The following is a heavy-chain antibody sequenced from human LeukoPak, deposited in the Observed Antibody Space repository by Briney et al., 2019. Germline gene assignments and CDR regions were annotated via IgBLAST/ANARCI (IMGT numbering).Heavy chain of an antibody. Sequence: SETLSLTCAVYGGSFSGYYWSWIRQPPGKGLEWIGEINHSGSTNYNPSLKSRVTISVDTSKNQFSLKLSSVTAADTAVYYCARDSTTYYYYYYMDVWGKGTTVTIFS. CDR1: GGSFSGYY. CDR2: INHSGST. CDR3: ARDSTTYYYYYYMDV. V-gene: IGHV4-34*01. J-gene: IGHJ6*03. D-gene: IGHD1-14*01.